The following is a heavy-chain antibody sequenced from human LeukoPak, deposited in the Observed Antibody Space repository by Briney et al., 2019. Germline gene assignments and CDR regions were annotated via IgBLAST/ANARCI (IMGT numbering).Heavy chain of an antibody. Sequence: GGSLRVSCAASRFTFNRYWMSWVRPAPGKGLEWVANIKEAGSEKNYVDSMKGRITISRDKAKISLYLQMNSLRVEDMAVYYCARGVIGYRDAFDIWGQGAMVTVSS. CDR1: RFTFNRYW. CDR3: ARGVIGYRDAFDI. CDR2: IKEAGSEK. J-gene: IGHJ3*02. V-gene: IGHV3-7*03. D-gene: IGHD5-12*01.